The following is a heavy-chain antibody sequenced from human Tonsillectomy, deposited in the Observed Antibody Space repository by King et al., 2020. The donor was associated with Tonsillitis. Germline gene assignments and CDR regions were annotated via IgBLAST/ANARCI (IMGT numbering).Heavy chain of an antibody. J-gene: IGHJ4*02. CDR3: ARSPDLARPPDS. Sequence: QLVQSGAEVKKPGASVKVSCKASGYTFTDYYMHWVRQAPGPGLEWMGWINPDSSGTYFAQKFQGRVTMTRDTSISTAYMELSRLRSDDTAVYYCARSPDLARPPDSWGQGTLVTVSS. CDR2: INPDSSGT. D-gene: IGHD1-14*01. CDR1: GYTFTDYY. V-gene: IGHV1-2*02.